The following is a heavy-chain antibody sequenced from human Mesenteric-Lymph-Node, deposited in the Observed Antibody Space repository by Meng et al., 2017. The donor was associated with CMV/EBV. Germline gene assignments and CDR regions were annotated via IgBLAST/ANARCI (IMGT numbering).Heavy chain of an antibody. CDR2: ISRSSSYI. D-gene: IGHD6-13*01. V-gene: IGHV3-21*01. CDR3: ARDRVDIAAGLDV. Sequence: GESLKISCAASGFTFSRYSMNWVRQAPGKGLEWVSSISRSSSYIYYADSVKGRFTISRDNAKNSLYLQMNSLRAEDTAVYYCARDRVDIAAGLDVWGQGTTVTVSS. J-gene: IGHJ6*02. CDR1: GFTFSRYS.